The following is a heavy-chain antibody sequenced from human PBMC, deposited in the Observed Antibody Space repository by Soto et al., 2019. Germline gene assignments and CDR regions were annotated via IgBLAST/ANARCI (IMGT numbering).Heavy chain of an antibody. CDR1: VYTSTSYV. V-gene: IGHV1-18*01. Sequence: QVQLVQSGAEVEKPGASVRFSSKVPVYTSTSYVISWVQQAPGKGLEWMGWISIYNGNTNYAQKFQGRVTMTTDTSTSTAYMELRSLRSDDTAVYYCGRVEYSGRKFDYWGQGTLVTVSS. CDR2: ISIYNGNT. D-gene: IGHD1-26*01. CDR3: GRVEYSGRKFDY. J-gene: IGHJ4*02.